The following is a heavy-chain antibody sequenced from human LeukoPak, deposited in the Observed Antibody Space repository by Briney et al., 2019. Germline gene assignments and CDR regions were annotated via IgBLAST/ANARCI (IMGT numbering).Heavy chain of an antibody. CDR1: GFXFSSYG. Sequence: PGGSLRLSCAASGFXFSSYGIHWVRQSPGKGLEWVAVISYAVSNKYYADSVKGRFTISRDNSKNTLYLQMDSLRAEDTAVYYCAKANTAMSYFDYWGQGTLVTVSS. CDR3: AKANTAMSYFDY. D-gene: IGHD5-18*01. V-gene: IGHV3-30*18. J-gene: IGHJ4*02. CDR2: ISYAVSNK.